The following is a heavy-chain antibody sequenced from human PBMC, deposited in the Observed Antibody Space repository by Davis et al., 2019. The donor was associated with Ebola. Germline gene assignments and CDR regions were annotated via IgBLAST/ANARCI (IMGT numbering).Heavy chain of an antibody. CDR2: IDPSDSYT. CDR1: GYSFTSYW. Sequence: GESLKISCKGSGYSFTSYWISWVRQMPGKGLEWMGRIDPSDSYTNYSPSFQGHVIISADKSISTAYLQWSSLKASDTAMYYCARQNDIVVVPAATTNYYMDVWGKGTTVTVSS. J-gene: IGHJ6*03. CDR3: ARQNDIVVVPAATTNYYMDV. D-gene: IGHD2-2*01. V-gene: IGHV5-10-1*01.